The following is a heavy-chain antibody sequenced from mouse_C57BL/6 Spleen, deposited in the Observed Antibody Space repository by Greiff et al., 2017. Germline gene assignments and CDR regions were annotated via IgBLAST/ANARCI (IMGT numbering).Heavy chain of an antibody. CDR2: IDPSDSYT. V-gene: IGHV1-50*01. D-gene: IGHD2-4*01. CDR3: AYYDYDVGFAY. CDR1: GYTFTSYC. Sequence: QVQLQQPGAELVKPGASVKLSCKASGYTFTSYCMQWVKQRPGQGLEWIGEIDPSDSYTNYNQKFKGKATLTVDTSSSTAYMQLSSLTSEDSAVSYCAYYDYDVGFAYWGQGTLVTVSA. J-gene: IGHJ3*01.